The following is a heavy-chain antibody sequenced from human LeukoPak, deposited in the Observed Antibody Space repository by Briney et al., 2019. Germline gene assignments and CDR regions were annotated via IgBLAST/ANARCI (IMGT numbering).Heavy chain of an antibody. V-gene: IGHV5-51*01. D-gene: IGHD6-19*01. J-gene: IGHJ5*02. CDR1: GYSFTSYW. CDR2: IYPGDSDT. CDR3: ARGLEQWLNWFDP. Sequence: GESLKISCKGSGYSFTSYWIGWVRQMPGEGLEWMGIIYPGDSDTRYSPSFQGQVTISADKSISTAYLQWSSLKASDTAMYYCARGLEQWLNWFDPWGQGTLVTVSS.